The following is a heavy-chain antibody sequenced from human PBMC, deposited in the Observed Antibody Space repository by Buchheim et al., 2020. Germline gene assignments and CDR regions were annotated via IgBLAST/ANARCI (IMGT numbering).Heavy chain of an antibody. J-gene: IGHJ4*02. CDR1: GGIFSSYA. D-gene: IGHD3-22*01. CDR3: ARGPRGYHDSSGYAVY. Sequence: QVQLVQSGAELKRPGSSVKVSCKVSGGIFSSYAISWVRQAPGQGLEWMEGIIPILKTPNYAQKFQGRVTITADESARTAYMELSSLTSDDTAMYYCARGPRGYHDSSGYAVYWGEGSL. V-gene: IGHV1-69*12. CDR2: IIPILKTP.